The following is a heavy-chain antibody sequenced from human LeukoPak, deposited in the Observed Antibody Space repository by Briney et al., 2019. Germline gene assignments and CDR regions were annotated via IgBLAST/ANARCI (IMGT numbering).Heavy chain of an antibody. D-gene: IGHD6-19*01. V-gene: IGHV3-66*02. CDR1: GFTVSSNY. J-gene: IGHJ5*02. Sequence: PGGSLRLSCAASGFTVSSNYMSWVRQAPGKGLEWVSVTYSGGSTYYADSVKGRFTISRDNSKNTLYLQMNSLRAEDTAVYYCARLLSSSGWYWFDPWGQGTLVTVSS. CDR3: ARLLSSSGWYWFDP. CDR2: TYSGGST.